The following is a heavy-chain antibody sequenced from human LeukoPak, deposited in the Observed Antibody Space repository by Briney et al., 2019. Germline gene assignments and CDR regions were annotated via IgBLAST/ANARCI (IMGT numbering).Heavy chain of an antibody. CDR1: GFTFSDYS. D-gene: IGHD1-26*01. CDR2: ISSSGSTI. V-gene: IGHV3-48*04. Sequence: PGGSLRLSCAASGFTFSDYSMNWVRQAPGKGLEWVSYISSSGSTIYYADSVKGRFTISRDNAKNSLYLQMNSLRAEDTAVYYCAKRGAEVGTTVAPGDYWGQGTLLTVSS. CDR3: AKRGAEVGTTVAPGDY. J-gene: IGHJ4*02.